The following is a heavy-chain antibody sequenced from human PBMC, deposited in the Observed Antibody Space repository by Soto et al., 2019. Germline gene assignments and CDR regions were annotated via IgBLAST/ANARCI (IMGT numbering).Heavy chain of an antibody. V-gene: IGHV5-51*01. J-gene: IGHJ4*01. CDR1: GYSFTTYW. D-gene: IGHD3-22*01. CDR3: ARHLYHDSSGIYSPFDF. CDR2: IWPGNSDT. Sequence: GESLKISCKGSGYSFTTYWIGWVRQMPGKGLEWMGIIWPGNSDTRYSPTFQGHVTISADKSISTAYLQWRSLEASDTAMYYCARHLYHDSSGIYSPFDFWGHGILVTVSS.